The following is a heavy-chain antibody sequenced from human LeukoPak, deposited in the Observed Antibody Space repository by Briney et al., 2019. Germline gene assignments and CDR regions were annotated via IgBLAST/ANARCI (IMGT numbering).Heavy chain of an antibody. D-gene: IGHD1-26*01. CDR1: GGSISSSSYY. J-gene: IGHJ4*02. CDR2: IYYSGST. Sequence: SETLPLTCTVSGGSISSSSYYWGWIRPPPGKGLEWIGSIYYSGSTYYNPSLKSRVTISVDTSKNQFSLKLSSVTAADTAVYYCARGIMGPQAGEYWGQGTLVTVSS. V-gene: IGHV4-39*01. CDR3: ARGIMGPQAGEY.